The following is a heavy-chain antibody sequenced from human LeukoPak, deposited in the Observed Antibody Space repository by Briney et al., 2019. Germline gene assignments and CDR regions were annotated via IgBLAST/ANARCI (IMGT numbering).Heavy chain of an antibody. CDR3: ARAGDFGVVTMSDYFDY. Sequence: ASVKVSCKASGYTFTSYYMRWVRQAPGQGLEWMGIINPSGGSTSYAQKFQGRVTMTRDTSTSTVYMELSSLRSEDTAVYYCARAGDFGVVTMSDYFDYWGQGTLVTVSS. D-gene: IGHD3-3*01. CDR1: GYTFTSYY. J-gene: IGHJ4*02. V-gene: IGHV1-46*01. CDR2: INPSGGST.